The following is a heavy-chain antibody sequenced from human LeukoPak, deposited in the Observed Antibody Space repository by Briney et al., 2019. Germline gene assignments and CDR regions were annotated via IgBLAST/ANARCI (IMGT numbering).Heavy chain of an antibody. Sequence: GGSLRLSCAASGFTFSSYEMNWVRQAPGKGLDWVSYISGSGNTIYFADSVKGRFPISRDNAKNSLYLQMNSLRAEDTAVYYCARAAYHYDSSGFDYWGQGTLVTVSS. CDR2: ISGSGNTI. CDR3: ARAAYHYDSSGFDY. CDR1: GFTFSSYE. J-gene: IGHJ4*02. V-gene: IGHV3-48*03. D-gene: IGHD3-22*01.